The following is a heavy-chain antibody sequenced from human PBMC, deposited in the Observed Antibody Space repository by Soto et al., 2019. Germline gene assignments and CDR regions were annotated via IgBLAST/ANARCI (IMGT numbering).Heavy chain of an antibody. D-gene: IGHD6-6*01. V-gene: IGHV3-48*03. J-gene: IGHJ3*01. CDR1: GFQFSSYE. Sequence: EVQLAESGGGLVQPGGSLRLSCAASGFQFSSYEMNWVRQAPGKGLEWVAHISHSGATIFYTDSVKGRFTISRDNTNNSLSLQMNSLRADETDIYYCARGAFWYTTSTTDDAFDVWGQGTVVTVSS. CDR3: ARGAFWYTTSTTDDAFDV. CDR2: ISHSGATI.